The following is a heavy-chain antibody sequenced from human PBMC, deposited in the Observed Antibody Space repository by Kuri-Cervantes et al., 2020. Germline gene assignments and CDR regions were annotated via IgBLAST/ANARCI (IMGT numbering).Heavy chain of an antibody. Sequence: GGSLRLSCAASGFTFSSYSMNWVRQAPGKGLEWVANIKQDGSKKYYVDSVKGRFTISRDNAKNSLYLQMNSLRAEDTAVYYCAREDYNFWSGYRRFDYWGQGTLVTVSS. CDR3: AREDYNFWSGYRRFDY. J-gene: IGHJ4*02. CDR2: IKQDGSKK. CDR1: GFTFSSYS. V-gene: IGHV3-7*01. D-gene: IGHD3-3*01.